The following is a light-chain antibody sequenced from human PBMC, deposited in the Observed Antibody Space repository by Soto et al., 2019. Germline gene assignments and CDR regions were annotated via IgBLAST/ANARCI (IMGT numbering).Light chain of an antibody. CDR1: HSMTTK. CDR3: HQYNNCPWT. Sequence: VMTQSPATLSVSPGEGVTLSCRASHSMTTKLAWYQQQPGQAPRLLIHGAFTRATGIPARFSGSGSGTEFTLTISTLQPEDFAVYYCHQYNNCPWTFGQGTKV. CDR2: GAF. J-gene: IGKJ1*01. V-gene: IGKV3-15*01.